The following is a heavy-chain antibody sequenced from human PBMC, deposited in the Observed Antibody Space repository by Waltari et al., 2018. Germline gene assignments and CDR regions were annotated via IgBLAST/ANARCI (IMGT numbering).Heavy chain of an antibody. CDR2: IYYSGST. CDR1: GGSISSGPYY. D-gene: IGHD2-2*01. CDR3: ARAYCSSTSCYLRGYYFDY. Sequence: QVQLQESGPGLVKPSQTLSLPCTVPGGSISSGPYYWRWIRQPPGQGLEWIGYIYYSGSTYYNPSLKSRVTISVDTSKNQFSLKLSSVTAADTAVYYCARAYCSSTSCYLRGYYFDYWGQGTLVTVSS. V-gene: IGHV4-30-4*08. J-gene: IGHJ4*02.